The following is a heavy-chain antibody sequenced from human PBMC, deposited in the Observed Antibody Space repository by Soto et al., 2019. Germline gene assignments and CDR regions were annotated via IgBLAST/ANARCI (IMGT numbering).Heavy chain of an antibody. CDR2: IIPIFGTA. CDR1: GGTFSSYA. V-gene: IGHV1-69*13. D-gene: IGHD6-6*01. J-gene: IGHJ6*02. Sequence: SVTVSCKASGGTFSSYAISWVRQAPGQGLEWMGGIIPIFGTANYAQKFQGRVTITADESTSTAYMELSSLRSEDTAVYYCASRLSYYYYGMDVWGQGTTVTVSS. CDR3: ASRLSYYYYGMDV.